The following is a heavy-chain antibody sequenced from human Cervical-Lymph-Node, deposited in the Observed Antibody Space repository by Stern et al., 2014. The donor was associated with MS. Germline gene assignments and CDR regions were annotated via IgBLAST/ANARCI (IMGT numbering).Heavy chain of an antibody. CDR1: GFTFSDYY. CDR2: ISSSSSYT. V-gene: IGHV3-11*06. D-gene: IGHD2-8*01. J-gene: IGHJ4*02. CDR3: ARANGEIHFDY. Sequence: VQLVESGGGLVKPGGSLRLSCAASGFTFSDYYMSWIRQAPGKGLEWVSYISSSSSYTNDAASVKGRFTISRDNAKNSLYLQMNSLRAEDTAVYYCARANGEIHFDYWGQGTLVTVSS.